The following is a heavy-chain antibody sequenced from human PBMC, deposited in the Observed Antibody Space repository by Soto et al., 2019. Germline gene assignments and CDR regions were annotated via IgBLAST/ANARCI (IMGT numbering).Heavy chain of an antibody. CDR1: GFSLSTSGVG. J-gene: IGHJ4*02. V-gene: IGHV2-5*02. CDR3: AHKGPEDWPLDY. CDR2: IYWDDSK. Sequence: QITLKESGPTLVRPTQTLTLTCTFSGFSLSTSGVGVGWIRQPPGKALEWLAVIYWDDSKHYSPSLRSRLTXXTXASKNQVVLTMTNMDPMDTGTYYCAHKGPEDWPLDYWGQGTLVTVSS. D-gene: IGHD3-9*01.